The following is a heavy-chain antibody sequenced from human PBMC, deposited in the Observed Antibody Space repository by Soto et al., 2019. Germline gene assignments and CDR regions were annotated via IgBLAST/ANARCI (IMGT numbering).Heavy chain of an antibody. Sequence: QLQLQESGSGLVKPSRTLSLTCAVSGGSISSGNSYAWSWIRQPPGKGLEWIGSISHTGRTSYNPSLKGRVTMSVDKSKNQFSLKLSSVTAADMAVYYCARAVAPYLGTWFDPWGQGSLVIVSS. CDR2: ISHTGRT. V-gene: IGHV4-30-2*01. D-gene: IGHD3-16*01. J-gene: IGHJ5*02. CDR1: GGSISSGNSYA. CDR3: ARAVAPYLGTWFDP.